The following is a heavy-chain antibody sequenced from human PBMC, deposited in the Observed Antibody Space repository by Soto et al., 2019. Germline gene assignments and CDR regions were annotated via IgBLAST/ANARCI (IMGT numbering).Heavy chain of an antibody. CDR2: ISGSGGST. J-gene: IGHJ4*02. CDR1: GFTFSSYA. V-gene: IGHV3-23*01. Sequence: VQLLESGGGLVQPGGSLRLSCAASGFTFSSYAMSWVRQAPGKGLEWVSAISGSGGSTYYADSVKGRFTISRDNSKNTLYLQMNSLRAEDTAVYYCAKPDLLWFGELLPLDYWGQGTLVTVSS. CDR3: AKPDLLWFGELLPLDY. D-gene: IGHD3-10*01.